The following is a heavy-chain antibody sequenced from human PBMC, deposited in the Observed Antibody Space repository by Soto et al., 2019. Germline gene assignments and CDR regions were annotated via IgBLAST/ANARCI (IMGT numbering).Heavy chain of an antibody. CDR1: GGSISSYY. D-gene: IGHD3-10*01. Sequence: QVQLQESGPGLVKPSETMSLSCTVSGGSISSYYWSWFRQSPGKRMEWIGYVHHSWGSSYNPSLRSQVAISLDTSKSQFSLKVTSVTATDTAVYYCARQGFGPLHGLVDVWGQGTTVTVSS. CDR3: ARQGFGPLHGLVDV. CDR2: VHHSWGS. J-gene: IGHJ6*02. V-gene: IGHV4-59*08.